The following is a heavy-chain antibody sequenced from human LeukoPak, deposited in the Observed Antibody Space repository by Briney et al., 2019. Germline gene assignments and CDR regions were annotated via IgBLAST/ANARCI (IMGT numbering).Heavy chain of an antibody. D-gene: IGHD5-12*01. CDR2: SHINGGS. CDR3: ARGDIDWLRSPGALYYFDY. CDR1: GASITTHH. Sequence: SETLSLTCTVSGASITTHHWSWIRQSPGKGLEWIGYSHINGGSSYNPSLKSRVTISLDTSENHFSLRLNSVTAADTAVYFCARGDIDWLRSPGALYYFDYWGQGILVTVSS. V-gene: IGHV4-59*11. J-gene: IGHJ4*02.